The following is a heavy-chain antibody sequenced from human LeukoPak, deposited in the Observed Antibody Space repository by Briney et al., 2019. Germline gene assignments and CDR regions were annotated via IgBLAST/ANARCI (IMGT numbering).Heavy chain of an antibody. CDR3: ARDGLRGGAYANWYFDL. CDR1: GGSISSYY. D-gene: IGHD4-17*01. J-gene: IGHJ2*01. V-gene: IGHV4-4*07. CDR2: IYTSGST. Sequence: SETLSLTCTVSGGSISSYYWSWIRQPAGKGLEWIGRIYTSGSTNYNPSLKSRVTISVDTSKNQFSLKLSSVTAADTAVYYCARDGLRGGAYANWYFDLWGRGTLVTVSS.